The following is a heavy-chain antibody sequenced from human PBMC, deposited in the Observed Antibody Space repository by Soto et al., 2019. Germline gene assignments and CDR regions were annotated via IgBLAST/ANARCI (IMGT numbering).Heavy chain of an antibody. J-gene: IGHJ4*02. CDR2: IIPIFGTA. D-gene: IGHD6-6*01. Sequence: GASVKASCKASGGTFSSCAISWVRQAPGQGLEWMGGIIPIFGTANYAQKFQGRVTITADKSTSTAYMELSSLRSEDTAVYYCARGTFIAARPYYFDYWGQGTLVTVSS. CDR3: ARGTFIAARPYYFDY. V-gene: IGHV1-69*06. CDR1: GGTFSSCA.